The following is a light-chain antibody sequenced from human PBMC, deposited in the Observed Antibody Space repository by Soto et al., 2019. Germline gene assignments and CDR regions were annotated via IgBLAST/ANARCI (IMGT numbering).Light chain of an antibody. CDR3: QQRSNWPPRT. CDR1: QSVGTY. V-gene: IGKV3-11*01. J-gene: IGKJ2*01. Sequence: EIVLTQSPATLSLSPGERATLSCRASQSVGTYLAWYQQKPGQAPRLLIYDASNRATGIPGRFSGSGSGTDFTLTISSLEPEDFAVYYCQQRSNWPPRTFGQGTKLEIK. CDR2: DAS.